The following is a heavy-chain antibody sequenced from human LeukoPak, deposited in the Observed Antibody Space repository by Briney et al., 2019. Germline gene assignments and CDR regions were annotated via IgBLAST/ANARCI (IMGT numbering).Heavy chain of an antibody. V-gene: IGHV3-73*01. CDR1: GFTFSGSA. Sequence: GGSLRLSCAASGFTFSGSAMHWVRQASGKGLEWVGRIRSKANSYATAYAASVKGRFTISRDNSKNTLYLQMNSLRAEDTAVYYCAKAEYGQTGSYYYYGMDVWGQGTTVTVSS. CDR3: AKAEYGQTGSYYYYGMDV. D-gene: IGHD1-14*01. J-gene: IGHJ6*02. CDR2: IRSKANSYAT.